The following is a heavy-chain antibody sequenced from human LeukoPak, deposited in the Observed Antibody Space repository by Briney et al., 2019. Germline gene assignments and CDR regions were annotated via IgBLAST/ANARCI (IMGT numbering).Heavy chain of an antibody. CDR2: IYYSGSA. CDR1: CGSINRFY. D-gene: IGHD3-3*01. CDR3: ARAGIWSGYYTFDY. J-gene: IGHJ4*02. V-gene: IGHV4-59*01. Sequence: SETLSLTCIVSCGSINRFYWSWIRQPPGKGLEWIGNIYYSGSANYNPSLKSRVTISVDTSKNQFSLKLTSVTAADTAVYYCARAGIWSGYYTFDYWGQGTLVTVSS.